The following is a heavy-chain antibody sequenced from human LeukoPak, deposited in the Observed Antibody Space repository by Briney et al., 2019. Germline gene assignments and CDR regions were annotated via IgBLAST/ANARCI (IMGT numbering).Heavy chain of an antibody. CDR1: GDTFSSYD. Sequence: ASVKVSCKASGDTFSSYDINWVRQATGQGLEWMGWMNPNSGNTGYAQKFQGRVTMTRNTSISTAYMELSSLKAEDTAVYYCARKSVAATPRDIVYQYSYMDVWGKGTTVTVSS. CDR2: MNPNSGNT. J-gene: IGHJ6*03. D-gene: IGHD2-15*01. V-gene: IGHV1-8*02. CDR3: ARKSVAATPRDIVYQYSYMDV.